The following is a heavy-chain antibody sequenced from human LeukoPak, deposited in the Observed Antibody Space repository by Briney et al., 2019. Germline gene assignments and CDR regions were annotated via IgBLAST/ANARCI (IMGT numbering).Heavy chain of an antibody. V-gene: IGHV1-18*01. CDR2: IIAYNGNT. J-gene: IGHJ4*02. Sequence: ASVKVSCKASGYTFTSYGISWVRQAPGQGLEWMGWIIAYNGNTNYAQKVQGRVTMTTDTSTSTVSMELRSLRSDDTAVYYCARDAAYCSSTSCYIYFDYWGQGTLVTVSS. CDR3: ARDAAYCSSTSCYIYFDY. CDR1: GYTFTSYG. D-gene: IGHD2-2*02.